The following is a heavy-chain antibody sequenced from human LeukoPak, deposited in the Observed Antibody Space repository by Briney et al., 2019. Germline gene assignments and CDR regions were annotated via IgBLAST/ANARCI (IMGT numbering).Heavy chain of an antibody. D-gene: IGHD2-2*01. CDR1: GYTLTELS. CDR2: FDPEDGET. V-gene: IGHV1-24*01. Sequence: ASVNVSSKVSGYTLTELSMHWVRQAPGKGLEWMGGFDPEDGETSYAQKFQGRVTMTEDTSTGTAYMELSSLRSEDTAVYYCATGINQLLLFAYWGEGTLVTVSS. CDR3: ATGINQLLLFAY. J-gene: IGHJ4*02.